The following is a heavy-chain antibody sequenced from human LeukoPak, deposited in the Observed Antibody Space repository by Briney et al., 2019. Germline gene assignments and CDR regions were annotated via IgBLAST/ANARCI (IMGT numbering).Heavy chain of an antibody. Sequence: GGSLRLSCAASGFTFSSYWMHWVRHAPGKGLVWVSRIHYDGIGISYADSVKGRFTISRDNAKNMVYLQMNSLRVEDTAVYYCARGGSGCFDYWGQGTLVTASS. CDR2: IHYDGIGI. V-gene: IGHV3-74*01. CDR1: GFTFSSYW. CDR3: ARGGSGCFDY. J-gene: IGHJ4*02. D-gene: IGHD6-19*01.